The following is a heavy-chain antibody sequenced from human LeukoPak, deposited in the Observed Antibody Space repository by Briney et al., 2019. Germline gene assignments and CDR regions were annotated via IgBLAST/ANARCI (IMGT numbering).Heavy chain of an antibody. CDR3: AGLPAANLYYYYGMDV. CDR2: INHSGST. J-gene: IGHJ6*02. Sequence: SETLSLTCTVSGGSISGYYWSWIRQPPGKGLEWIGEINHSGSTNYNPSLKSRVTISVDTSKNQFSLKLSSVTAADTAVYYCAGLPAANLYYYYGMDVWGQGTTVTVSS. CDR1: GGSISGYY. V-gene: IGHV4-34*01. D-gene: IGHD2-2*01.